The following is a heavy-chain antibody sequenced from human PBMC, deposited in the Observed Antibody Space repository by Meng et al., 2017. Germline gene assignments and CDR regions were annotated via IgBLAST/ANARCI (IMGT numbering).Heavy chain of an antibody. D-gene: IGHD3-9*01. J-gene: IGHJ4*02. CDR1: GYTFIAYY. Sequence: ASVKVSCKASGYTFIAYYIHWVRQAPGQGLEWMGRINPKNGGTIYAQKFQGRVTMTTDTSISTAYMELRSLGSDDTAVFYCARASYDFLTGYSRLFDFWGQGTLVTVSS. CDR3: ARASYDFLTGYSRLFDF. V-gene: IGHV1-2*06. CDR2: INPKNGGT.